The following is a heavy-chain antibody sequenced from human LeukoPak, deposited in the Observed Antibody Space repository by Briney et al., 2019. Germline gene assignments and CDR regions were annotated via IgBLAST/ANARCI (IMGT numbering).Heavy chain of an antibody. CDR1: GFTFSSYA. D-gene: IGHD6-19*01. CDR3: VKSLSGWYYFDY. CDR2: ISINGCST. Sequence: GGSLRLSCSASGFTFSSYAMHWVRQAPGKGLEYVSAISINGCSTYYADSVKGRFTISRDNSKNTLYLQMSSLRVEDTAVYYCVKSLSGWYYFDYWGQGTLVTVSS. V-gene: IGHV3-64D*06. J-gene: IGHJ4*02.